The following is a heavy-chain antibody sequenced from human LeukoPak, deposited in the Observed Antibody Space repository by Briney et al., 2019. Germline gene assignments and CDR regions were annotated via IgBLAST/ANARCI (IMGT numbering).Heavy chain of an antibody. J-gene: IGHJ3*01. CDR2: ISAYSGNT. V-gene: IGHV1-18*01. D-gene: IGHD3-22*01. Sequence: ASVKLSCKASGYTFTSYGISWVRQAPGQGLEWVGCISAYSGNTNYAQKLQGRVTMTTDTPTSTAYMELRSLRSDDTAVYYCARGVAYYDSTDAFDVWGQGTMVTVSS. CDR3: ARGVAYYDSTDAFDV. CDR1: GYTFTSYG.